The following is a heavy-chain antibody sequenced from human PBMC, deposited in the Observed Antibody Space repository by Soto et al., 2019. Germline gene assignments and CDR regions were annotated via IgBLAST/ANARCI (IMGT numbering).Heavy chain of an antibody. Sequence: QVQLVQSGAEVKKPGASVKVSCKASGYTFTSYGISWVRQAPGQGLEWMGWISAYNGNTNYAQKLQGRVTMTTDTSTTTAYMELRILRSDDTAVYYCAREVSLSGKWLARYTNWFDPWGQGTLVTVSS. CDR1: GYTFTSYG. D-gene: IGHD6-19*01. V-gene: IGHV1-18*01. J-gene: IGHJ5*02. CDR3: AREVSLSGKWLARYTNWFDP. CDR2: ISAYNGNT.